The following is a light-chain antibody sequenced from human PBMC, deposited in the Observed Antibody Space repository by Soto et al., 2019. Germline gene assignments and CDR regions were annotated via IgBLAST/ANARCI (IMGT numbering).Light chain of an antibody. CDR2: AAS. J-gene: IGKJ1*01. V-gene: IGKV1-27*01. CDR1: QGIIDY. CDR3: QKYDTAPQT. Sequence: DIQMTQSPSSLSASVGDTVTITCRASQGIIDYLAWYQQRPGKVPKLLIYAASTLQTGVPSSFSGSGAGTDFTLTISSLQPEDVGSYYCQKYDTAPQTFGQGTRVEIK.